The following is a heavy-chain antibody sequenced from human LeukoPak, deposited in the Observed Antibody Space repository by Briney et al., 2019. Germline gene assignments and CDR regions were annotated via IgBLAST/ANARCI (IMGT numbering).Heavy chain of an antibody. CDR1: GFTFSGYA. Sequence: PGGSLRLSCAASGFTFSGYAMNWVRQAPGKGLEWVSYISSSSSTIYYADSVKGRFTISRDNAKNSLYLQMNSLRAEDTAVYYCARDLGSTSVWGQGTTVTVSS. D-gene: IGHD2-2*01. J-gene: IGHJ6*02. CDR3: ARDLGSTSV. CDR2: ISSSSSTI. V-gene: IGHV3-48*01.